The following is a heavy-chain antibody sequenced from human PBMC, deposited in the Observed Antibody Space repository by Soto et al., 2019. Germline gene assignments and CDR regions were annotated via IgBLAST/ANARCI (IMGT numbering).Heavy chain of an antibody. CDR2: IYYSGST. CDR3: AREWTNGVCFDY. Sequence: SETLSLTCTVSGGSISSYYWSWIRQPPGKGLEWIGDIYYSGSTNYNPSLKSRVTISVDTSKNQFSLKLSSVTAADTAVYYCAREWTNGVCFDYWGQGTLVTVSS. CDR1: GGSISSYY. V-gene: IGHV4-59*01. D-gene: IGHD2-8*01. J-gene: IGHJ4*02.